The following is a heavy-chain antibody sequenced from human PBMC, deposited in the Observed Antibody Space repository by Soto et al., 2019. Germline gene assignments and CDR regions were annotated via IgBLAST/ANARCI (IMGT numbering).Heavy chain of an antibody. J-gene: IGHJ4*02. CDR1: GFPFSTYT. D-gene: IGHD6-6*01. Sequence: PGGSLRLSCAASGFPFSTYTMSWVRQAPGKGLEWVSGIYGGGGGETFYARSVRGRFTISRDNSNSEVYLQMTSLRVEDTGVYYCAKDRHGDGRWPFARGGQGTLVTVSS. CDR3: AKDRHGDGRWPFAR. V-gene: IGHV3-23*01. CDR2: IYGGGGGET.